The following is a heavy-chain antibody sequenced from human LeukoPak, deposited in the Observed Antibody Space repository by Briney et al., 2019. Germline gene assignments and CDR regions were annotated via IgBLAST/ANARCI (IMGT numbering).Heavy chain of an antibody. Sequence: GGSLRLSCAASGFTFSSYEMNWVRQAPGKGLEWVSYISSSGSTIYYADSVKGRFTISRDNAKNSLYLQMNSMRAEDTAVYYCARDSSGDLDYWGQGTLVTVSS. J-gene: IGHJ4*02. V-gene: IGHV3-48*03. CDR1: GFTFSSYE. CDR2: ISSSGSTI. D-gene: IGHD3-22*01. CDR3: ARDSSGDLDY.